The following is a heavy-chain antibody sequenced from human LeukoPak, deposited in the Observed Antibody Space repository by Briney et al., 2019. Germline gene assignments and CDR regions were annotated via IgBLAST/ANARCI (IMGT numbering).Heavy chain of an antibody. D-gene: IGHD2-2*01. J-gene: IGHJ3*02. CDR1: GGSINSYY. CDR3: ARARYANAWYAFDI. Sequence: PSETLSLTCTVSGGSINSYYWSWIRQPPGKGLEWIGYISYSGSTNYNPSLKSRVTISVDTSKNQFSLKLTSVTAADTAVYYCARARYANAWYAFDIWGQGTMVTVSS. V-gene: IGHV4-59*01. CDR2: ISYSGST.